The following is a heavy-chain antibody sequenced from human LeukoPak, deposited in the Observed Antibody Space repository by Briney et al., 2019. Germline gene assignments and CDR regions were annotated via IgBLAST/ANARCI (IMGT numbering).Heavy chain of an antibody. CDR1: GLTXSSYS. J-gene: IGHJ4*02. V-gene: IGHV3-21*01. Sequence: PGGSLRLSCAASGLTXSSYSMNWXRQXPGKGLEWVSSISSSSSYIYYADSVKGRFTISRDNAKNSLYLQMNSLRAEDTAVYYCASMLLGGSGWYDYWGQGTLVTVSS. CDR3: ASMLLGGSGWYDY. CDR2: ISSSSSYI. D-gene: IGHD6-19*01.